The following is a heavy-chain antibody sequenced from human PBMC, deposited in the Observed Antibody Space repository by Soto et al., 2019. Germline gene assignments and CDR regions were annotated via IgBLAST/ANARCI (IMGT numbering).Heavy chain of an antibody. CDR1: GYPVTAYY. J-gene: IGHJ3*02. Sequence: QLHLVQSGAVVKKPGASVTVSCSASGYPVTAYYMHWVRQAPGRGLEWMGGNNPATGAAKYTQTFRARVALTRAASMSTVFMELSGPTSEGPAVFYCARGGGVGVAGSAAFDMWGQGTLVTVSS. CDR3: ARGGGVGVAGSAAFDM. CDR2: NNPATGAA. V-gene: IGHV1-2*02. D-gene: IGHD3-3*01.